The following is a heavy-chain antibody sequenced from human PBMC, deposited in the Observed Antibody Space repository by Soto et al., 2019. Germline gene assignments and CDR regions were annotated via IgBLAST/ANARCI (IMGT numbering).Heavy chain of an antibody. D-gene: IGHD3-10*01. CDR1: GGRFSSHV. CDR2: IMPPSGIV. Sequence: QVQLVQSGAEVKKSGSSVKVSCKASGGRFSSHVSSWVRQAPGQGLGWMGGIMPPSGIVKYAQKFQGRVIITADESTTAAYMELSSLRSEDTDVYYCARVIRELSAAHIGGQGTMVSVSS. CDR3: ARVIRELSAAHI. V-gene: IGHV1-69*01. J-gene: IGHJ3*02.